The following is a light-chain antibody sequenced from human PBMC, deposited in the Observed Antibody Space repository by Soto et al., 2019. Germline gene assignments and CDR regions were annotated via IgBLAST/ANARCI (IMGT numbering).Light chain of an antibody. CDR1: QSISNY. CDR3: QQSYTIPT. J-gene: IGKJ4*01. Sequence: DIQMTQSPSALSASVGDRVTITCRSSQSISNYLHWYQHKPGKAPKLLIFDASTLQRGVPSRFSGSGSGTDFSLTISSLPPEDFATYYCQQSYTIPTFGGGTKVEI. CDR2: DAS. V-gene: IGKV1-39*01.